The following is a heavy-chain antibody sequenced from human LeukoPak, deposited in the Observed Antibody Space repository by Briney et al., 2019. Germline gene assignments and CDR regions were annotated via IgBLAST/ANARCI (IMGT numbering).Heavy chain of an antibody. CDR1: GGSFSGYY. J-gene: IGHJ4*02. CDR3: ARVTGYVMEDYFDY. CDR2: INHSGST. D-gene: IGHD6-13*01. V-gene: IGHV4-34*01. Sequence: KPSETLSLTCAVYGGSFSGYYWSWIRQPPGKGLEWIGEINHSGSTNYNPSLKSRVTISVDTSKNQFSLKLSSVTAADTAVYYCARVTGYVMEDYFDYWGQGTLVTVSS.